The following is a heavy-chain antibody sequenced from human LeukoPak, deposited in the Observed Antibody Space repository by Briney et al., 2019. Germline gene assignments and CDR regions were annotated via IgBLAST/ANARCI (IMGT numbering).Heavy chain of an antibody. Sequence: GGSLRLSCAASGFTFSRYSMNWVRQAPGKGLEWVSSISGSSSYIYYADSVKGRFTISRDNAKNSLSLQMNSLRAEDTAVYYCARDPQYSSGWHDFDSWGQGTLVTVSS. CDR2: ISGSSSYI. J-gene: IGHJ4*02. V-gene: IGHV3-21*01. D-gene: IGHD6-19*01. CDR1: GFTFSRYS. CDR3: ARDPQYSSGWHDFDS.